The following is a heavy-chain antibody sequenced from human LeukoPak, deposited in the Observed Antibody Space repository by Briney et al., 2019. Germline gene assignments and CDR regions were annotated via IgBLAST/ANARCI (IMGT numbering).Heavy chain of an antibody. CDR3: ARDYYDSRGEAFDI. J-gene: IGHJ3*02. Sequence: SETLSLTCTVSGDSIGSHYWSWIRQPPGKGLEWIGYIFYVGSTNYNPSLKSRVTISVDTSKNQFSLKLNSVTAADTAVYYCARDYYDSRGEAFDIWGQGTMITVSS. V-gene: IGHV4-59*11. CDR2: IFYVGST. CDR1: GDSIGSHY. D-gene: IGHD3-22*01.